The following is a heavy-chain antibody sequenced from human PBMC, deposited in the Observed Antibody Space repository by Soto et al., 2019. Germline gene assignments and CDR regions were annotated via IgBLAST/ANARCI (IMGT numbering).Heavy chain of an antibody. CDR1: GGSFSGYY. Sequence: SETLSLTCAVYGGSFSGYYWSWIRQSPGKGLEWIGEIDHTASGNQNPSLKSRVTISVDTSKNQFSLKLTSVTAADTAVYYCAKGKYIVATVKAYYCGMDVWGQGTTVTVSS. CDR3: AKGKYIVATVKAYYCGMDV. D-gene: IGHD5-12*01. V-gene: IGHV4-34*01. CDR2: IDHTASG. J-gene: IGHJ6*02.